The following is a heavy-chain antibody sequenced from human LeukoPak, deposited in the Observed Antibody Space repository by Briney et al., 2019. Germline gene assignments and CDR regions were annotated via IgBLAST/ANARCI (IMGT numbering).Heavy chain of an antibody. CDR1: GFTFSSYA. CDR2: ISYDGSKK. V-gene: IGHV3-30*01. J-gene: IGHJ5*02. Sequence: GRSLRLSCAASGFTFSSYAMHWVRQAPGKGLEWVAVISYDGSKKYYADSVKGRFTISRDNSKNTLYLQMNSLRAEDTAVYYCARGMGSITIFGVVITDNWFDPWGQGTLVTVSS. D-gene: IGHD3-3*01. CDR3: ARGMGSITIFGVVITDNWFDP.